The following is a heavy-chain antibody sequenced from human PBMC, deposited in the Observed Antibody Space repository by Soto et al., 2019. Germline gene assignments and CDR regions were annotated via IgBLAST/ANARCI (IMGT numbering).Heavy chain of an antibody. CDR1: GFTFNSYG. V-gene: IGHV3-30*03. CDR3: ARTRSAWSDFHYYSLDV. D-gene: IGHD1-26*01. J-gene: IGHJ6*02. Sequence: GGSLRLSCAASGFTFNSYGMHWVRQGPGNGLEWVAFISYDSTKTYYADSVKGRFTISRDNSNSALYVQMNSLTGEDTAVYYCARTRSAWSDFHYYSLDVWDQGTTVTVSS. CDR2: ISYDSTKT.